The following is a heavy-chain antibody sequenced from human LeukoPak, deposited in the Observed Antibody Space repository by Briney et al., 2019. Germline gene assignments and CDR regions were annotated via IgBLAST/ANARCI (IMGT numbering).Heavy chain of an antibody. CDR3: ARDTYSGSYLT. CDR1: GYTFSGYY. Sequence: ASVTVSCTASGYTFSGYYMHSVRQAPGQGLEWMGRINPNSGGTNYAQKFQGRVTMTRDTSISTAYMELSRLRSDDTAVYYCARDTYSGSYLTWGQGTLVTVSS. V-gene: IGHV1-2*06. CDR2: INPNSGGT. D-gene: IGHD1-26*01. J-gene: IGHJ5*02.